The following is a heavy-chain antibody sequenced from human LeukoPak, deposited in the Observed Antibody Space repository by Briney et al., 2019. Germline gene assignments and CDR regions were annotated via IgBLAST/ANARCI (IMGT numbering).Heavy chain of an antibody. Sequence: SETLSLTCTVSGGSISSSTYHWGWIRQPPGKGLEWIGSIYYSGSTYNNASLQSRVPISQDTSKNQFSLKLSSVTAADTAVYYCARWYSNKGWFDPWGQGTLVTVSS. D-gene: IGHD6-13*01. V-gene: IGHV4-39*07. J-gene: IGHJ5*02. CDR2: IYYSGST. CDR3: ARWYSNKGWFDP. CDR1: GGSISSSTYH.